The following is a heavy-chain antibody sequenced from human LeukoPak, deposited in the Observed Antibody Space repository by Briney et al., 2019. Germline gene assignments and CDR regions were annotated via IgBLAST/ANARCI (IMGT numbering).Heavy chain of an antibody. J-gene: IGHJ4*02. CDR1: GGTFSSYA. CDR3: ARDRLGYYDYVWGSYRFGYFDY. CDR2: IIPIFGTA. V-gene: IGHV1-69*13. Sequence: SVKVSCKASGGTFSSYAISWVRQATGQGLEWMGGIIPIFGTANYAQKFQGRVTITADESTSTAYMELSSLRSEDTAVYYCARDRLGYYDYVWGSYRFGYFDYWGQGTLVTVSS. D-gene: IGHD3-16*02.